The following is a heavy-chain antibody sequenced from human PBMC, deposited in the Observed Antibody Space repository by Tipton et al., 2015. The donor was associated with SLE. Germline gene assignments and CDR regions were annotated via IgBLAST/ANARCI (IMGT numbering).Heavy chain of an antibody. CDR3: ARGGASVLIRNCYFDY. CDR2: VFSSGTT. D-gene: IGHD2-8*01. J-gene: IGHJ4*01. V-gene: IGHV4-31*03. CDR1: SGSVSSGAYY. Sequence: TLSLTCTVSSGSVSSGAYYWSWIRQHPGKGLEWIGYVFSSGTTYYNPSLQGRLSMSLDTSTNRLSLRLNSVTAADTAVYYCARGGASVLIRNCYFDYWGQGSLVTVSS.